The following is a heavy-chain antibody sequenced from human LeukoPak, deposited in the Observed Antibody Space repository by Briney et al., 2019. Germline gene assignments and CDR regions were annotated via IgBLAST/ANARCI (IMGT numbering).Heavy chain of an antibody. CDR3: AKDGQPSTRSFLCTNGICYQDY. CDR2: ISGSGGST. Sequence: GSLRLSCAASGFTFSSYAMSWVRQAPGKGLEWVSAISGSGGSTYYADSVKGRFAMSRDNSKNTVYLKMNSLRAEDTAVYYCAKDGQPSTRSFLCTNGICYQDYWGQGTLVTVSS. J-gene: IGHJ4*02. D-gene: IGHD2-8*01. V-gene: IGHV3-23*01. CDR1: GFTFSSYA.